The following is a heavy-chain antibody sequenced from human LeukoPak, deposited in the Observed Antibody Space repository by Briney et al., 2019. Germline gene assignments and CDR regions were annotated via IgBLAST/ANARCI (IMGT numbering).Heavy chain of an antibody. V-gene: IGHV4-34*01. Sequence: SETLSLTCAVYGGSFSGYYWSWIRQPPGKGLEWIGEINHSGSTNYNPSLKSRVTISVDTSKNQFSLKLSSVTAADAAVYYCATAGYDFWSGYSTCYYMDVWGKGTTVTVSS. CDR1: GGSFSGYY. J-gene: IGHJ6*03. CDR2: INHSGST. CDR3: ATAGYDFWSGYSTCYYMDV. D-gene: IGHD3-3*01.